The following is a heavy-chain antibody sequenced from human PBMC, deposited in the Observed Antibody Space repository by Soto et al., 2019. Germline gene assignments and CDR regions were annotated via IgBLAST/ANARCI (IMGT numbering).Heavy chain of an antibody. D-gene: IGHD3-22*01. CDR3: AREEYYYDSSGYYYTYGMDV. V-gene: IGHV4-30-4*01. CDR1: GGSISSGDYY. J-gene: IGHJ6*02. Sequence: PSETLSLTCTVSGGSISSGDYYWSWIRQPPGKGLEWIGYIYYSGSTYYNPSLKSRVTISVDTSKNQFSLKLSSVTAADTAVYYCAREEYYYDSSGYYYTYGMDVWGQGTTVTVS. CDR2: IYYSGST.